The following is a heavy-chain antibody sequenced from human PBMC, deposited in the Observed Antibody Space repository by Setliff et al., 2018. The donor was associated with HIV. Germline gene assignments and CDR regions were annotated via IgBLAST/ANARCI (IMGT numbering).Heavy chain of an antibody. CDR2: IYTRGSV. V-gene: IGHV4-4*09. Sequence: SLTCTVSGGSISSYYWSWIRQPPGKGLEWIGYIYTRGSVNYNPSLNSRVTISVDTSKNQFSLKVNSVTAADTAVYYCARSPRIGVAGEFEYWGQGTLVTVSS. CDR3: ARSPRIGVAGEFEY. D-gene: IGHD6-19*01. J-gene: IGHJ4*02. CDR1: GGSISSYY.